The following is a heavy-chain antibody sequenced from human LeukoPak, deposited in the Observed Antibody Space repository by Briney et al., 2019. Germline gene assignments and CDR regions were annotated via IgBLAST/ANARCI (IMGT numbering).Heavy chain of an antibody. D-gene: IGHD3-3*01. CDR3: ARDPMPTIFGVIVTQIDY. Sequence: GGSLRLSCAASGFTFSNYGMGWVRQAPGKGLEWVSSISGSGGSTYYADSVRGRFTISRDNPKNTLYLQMNSLRVEDTAVYYCARDPMPTIFGVIVTQIDYWGQGTLVTVSS. CDR2: ISGSGGST. CDR1: GFTFSNYG. J-gene: IGHJ4*02. V-gene: IGHV3-23*01.